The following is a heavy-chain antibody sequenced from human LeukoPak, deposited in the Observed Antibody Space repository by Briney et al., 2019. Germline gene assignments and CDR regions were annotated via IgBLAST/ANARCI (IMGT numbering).Heavy chain of an antibody. J-gene: IGHJ5*02. CDR2: IYYSGST. CDR1: GGSISSYY. D-gene: IGHD6-19*01. V-gene: IGHV4-59*01. CDR3: ARWGGWYSNWFDP. Sequence: MPSETLSLTRTVSGGSISSYYWSWIRQPPGKGLEWIGYIYYSGSTNYNPSLKSRVTISVDTSKNQFSLKLSSVTAADTAVYYCARWGGWYSNWFDPWGQGTLVTVSS.